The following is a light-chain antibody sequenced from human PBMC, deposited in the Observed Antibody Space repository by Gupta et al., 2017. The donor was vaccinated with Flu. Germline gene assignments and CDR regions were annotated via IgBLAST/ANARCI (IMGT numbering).Light chain of an antibody. CDR3: QSYEV. V-gene: IGLV6-57*01. CDR2: EDN. CDR1: SGSIASNY. Sequence: SPGKTVTISCTRSSGSIASNYVHWYQQRPGTSPTNVIYEDNQISSGVPHRFSGSIDTSSNSASLTISGLKTEDEADYYCQSYEVFGGGTKLTGL. J-gene: IGLJ3*02.